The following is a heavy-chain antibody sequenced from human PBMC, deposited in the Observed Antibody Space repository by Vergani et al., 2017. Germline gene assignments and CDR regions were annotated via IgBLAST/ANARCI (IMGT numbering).Heavy chain of an antibody. J-gene: IGHJ4*02. CDR3: ARSAARLGLDY. CDR2: INHSGST. D-gene: IGHD6-6*01. CDR1: GGSISSGGYY. Sequence: QVQLQESGPGLVKPSQTLSLTCTVSGGSISSGGYYWSWIRQHPGKGLEWIGEINHSGSTNYNPSLKSRVTISVDTSKNQFSLKLSSVTAADTAVYYCARSAARLGLDYWGQGTLVTVSS. V-gene: IGHV4-31*03.